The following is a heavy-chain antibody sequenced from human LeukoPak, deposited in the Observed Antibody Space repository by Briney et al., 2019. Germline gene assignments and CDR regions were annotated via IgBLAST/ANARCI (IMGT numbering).Heavy chain of an antibody. V-gene: IGHV3-7*01. CDR2: IKADGSEK. CDR3: AELGITMIGGV. J-gene: IGHJ6*04. CDR1: GVSFSRYW. Sequence: GGSLRLSCAGSGVSFSRYWMNWVRQAPGKGLEWVANIKADGSEKNYLDSVKGRFTISRDNAKNSLYLQMNSLRAEDTAVYYCAELGITMIGGVWGKGTTVTISS. D-gene: IGHD3-10*02.